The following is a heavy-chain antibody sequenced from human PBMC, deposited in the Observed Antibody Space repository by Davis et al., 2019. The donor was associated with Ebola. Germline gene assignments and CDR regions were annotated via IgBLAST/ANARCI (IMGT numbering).Heavy chain of an antibody. V-gene: IGHV4-39*07. Sequence: MPSETLSLTCTVSGGSISSSSYYWGWIRQPPGKGLEWIGSIYYSGSTNYNPSLKSRVTISVDTSKNQFSLKLSSVTAADTAVYYCARGPGCSGGSCYLYYYYGMDVWGKGTTVTVSS. J-gene: IGHJ6*04. CDR3: ARGPGCSGGSCYLYYYYGMDV. CDR1: GGSISSSSYY. CDR2: IYYSGST. D-gene: IGHD2-15*01.